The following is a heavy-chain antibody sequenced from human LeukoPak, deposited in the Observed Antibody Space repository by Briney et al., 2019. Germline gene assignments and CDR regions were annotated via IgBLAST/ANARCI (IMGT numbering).Heavy chain of an antibody. CDR1: GGSIMVAAYS. Sequence: PSETLSLTCTVSGGSIMVAAYSWSWIRQPPGKGLEWIGYIYYSGRSHYNPSLKSRVTISLDRSKNQFSLKLSSVTAADTDVYFCARGYGDNSGAFDIWGQGTLVTVSS. CDR3: ARGYGDNSGAFDI. CDR2: IYYSGRS. V-gene: IGHV4-30-2*01. J-gene: IGHJ3*02. D-gene: IGHD4-23*01.